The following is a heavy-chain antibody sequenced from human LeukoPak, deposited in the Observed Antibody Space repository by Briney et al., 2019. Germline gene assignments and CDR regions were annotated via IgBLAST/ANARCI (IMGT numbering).Heavy chain of an antibody. V-gene: IGHV3-23*01. J-gene: IGHJ4*02. Sequence: GGSLRLSCGASGFSFSSHAMNWVRQAPGKGLEWVSLISGSGDSTYYADSVKGRFTVSRDNSKNTLYLQMNSLRAEDTDVYYCTLDPFDYWGQGTLVTVSS. CDR1: GFSFSSHA. CDR3: TLDPFDY. CDR2: ISGSGDST.